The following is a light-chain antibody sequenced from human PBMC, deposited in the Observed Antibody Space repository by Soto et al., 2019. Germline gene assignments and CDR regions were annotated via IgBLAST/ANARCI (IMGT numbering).Light chain of an antibody. CDR1: SSNIGNNY. J-gene: IGLJ2*01. CDR2: DNN. V-gene: IGLV1-51*01. Sequence: QSALTQPPSGSTAPVQKVTISCSGSSSNIGNNYVSCYQQLPGTAPKLLIYDNNKRPSGIPDRFSGSKSGTSATLGITGLQTGDEADYYCGTWDSSLSAGVFGGGTKVTVI. CDR3: GTWDSSLSAGV.